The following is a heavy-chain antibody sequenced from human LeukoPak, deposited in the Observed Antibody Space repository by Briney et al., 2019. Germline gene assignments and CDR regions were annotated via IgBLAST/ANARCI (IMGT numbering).Heavy chain of an antibody. Sequence: HSGGSLRLSCAASGFTFSSYAMSWVRQAPGKGLECVSAISGSGGSTYYADSVKGRFTISRDNSKNTLYLQMNSLRAEDTAVYHCAKGQWGLFIWGQGTMDTVSS. D-gene: IGHD2-8*01. CDR1: GFTFSSYA. J-gene: IGHJ3*02. V-gene: IGHV3-23*01. CDR2: ISGSGGST. CDR3: AKGQWGLFI.